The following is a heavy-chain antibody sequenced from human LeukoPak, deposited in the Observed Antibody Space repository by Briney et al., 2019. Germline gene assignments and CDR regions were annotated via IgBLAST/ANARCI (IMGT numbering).Heavy chain of an antibody. CDR3: ARDRFIAAAGTGYYFDY. D-gene: IGHD6-13*01. CDR1: GFTFSSYG. J-gene: IGHJ4*02. Sequence: GGSLRLSCAASGFTFSSYGMHWVRQAPGKGLEWVAVIWYDGSNKYYADSVKGRFTISRDNSKNTLYLQMNSLRAEDTAVYYCARDRFIAAAGTGYYFDYWGQGTLFTVSS. CDR2: IWYDGSNK. V-gene: IGHV3-33*01.